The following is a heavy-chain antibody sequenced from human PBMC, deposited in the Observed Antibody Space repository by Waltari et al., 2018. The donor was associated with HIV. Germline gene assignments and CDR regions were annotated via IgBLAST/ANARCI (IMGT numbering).Heavy chain of an antibody. CDR3: ARVWYSSSRGEPDY. CDR2: ISSSGSYI. CDR1: GFTFRRYS. Sequence: EVQLVESGGGLVKPGGSLRLSCVVSGFTFRRYSMNWVRQAPGKGLEWVSSISSSGSYIYYADSLKGRFTISRDNAKNSLYLQMNSLRAEDTAVYYCARVWYSSSRGEPDYWGQGALVTVSS. V-gene: IGHV3-21*01. J-gene: IGHJ4*02. D-gene: IGHD6-13*01.